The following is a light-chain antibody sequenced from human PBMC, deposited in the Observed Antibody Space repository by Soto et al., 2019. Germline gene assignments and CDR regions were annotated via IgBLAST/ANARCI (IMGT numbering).Light chain of an antibody. CDR3: QVWDSNPAHVL. Sequence: SYELTQPLSVSVALGQTATISCGGDNVGSKNVQWYQRKPGQAPLMVIYRDSGRPSEIPERFSGSHSGNTATLTITRAQGGEEADYYCQVWDSNPAHVLVGGGTRVTVL. CDR1: NVGSKN. V-gene: IGLV3-9*01. J-gene: IGLJ2*01. CDR2: RDS.